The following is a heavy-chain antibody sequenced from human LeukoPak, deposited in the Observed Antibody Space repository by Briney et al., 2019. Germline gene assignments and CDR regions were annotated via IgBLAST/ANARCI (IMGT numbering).Heavy chain of an antibody. Sequence: PGRSLRLSCAASGFTFDDYAMHWVRQAPGKGLEWVSGISWNSGSIGYADSVKGRFTISRDNAKNSLYLQMNSLRAEDTALYYCAKDIFRRGLKLGGVFDYWGQGTLVTVSS. V-gene: IGHV3-9*01. CDR2: ISWNSGSI. J-gene: IGHJ4*02. CDR3: AKDIFRRGLKLGGVFDY. D-gene: IGHD3-16*01. CDR1: GFTFDDYA.